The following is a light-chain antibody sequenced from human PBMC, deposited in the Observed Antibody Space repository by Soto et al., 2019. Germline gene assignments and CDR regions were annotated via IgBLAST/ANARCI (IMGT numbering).Light chain of an antibody. CDR2: QAS. Sequence: DIQMAQSPSTLPANIGDRVSITCRASQTINTWLAWYQQKPGKAPNLLIYQASTLETGVPSRFSGSGSGTEFTLTISGLQPDDFASYYCQHYNSYSEAFGQGTKVELK. CDR3: QHYNSYSEA. J-gene: IGKJ1*01. CDR1: QTINTW. V-gene: IGKV1-5*03.